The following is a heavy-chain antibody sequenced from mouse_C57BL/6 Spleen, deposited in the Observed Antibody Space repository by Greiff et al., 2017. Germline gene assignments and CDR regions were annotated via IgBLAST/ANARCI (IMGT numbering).Heavy chain of an antibody. CDR2: INPNNGGT. CDR1: GYTFTDYN. Sequence: EVQLQQSGPELVKPGASVKIPCKASGYTFTDYNMDWVKQSHGKSLEWIGDINPNNGGTIYNQKFKGKATLTVDKSSSTAYMELRSLTSEDTAVYYCARRGDDGYPYYFDYWGQGTTLTVSS. J-gene: IGHJ2*01. CDR3: ARRGDDGYPYYFDY. V-gene: IGHV1-18*01. D-gene: IGHD2-3*01.